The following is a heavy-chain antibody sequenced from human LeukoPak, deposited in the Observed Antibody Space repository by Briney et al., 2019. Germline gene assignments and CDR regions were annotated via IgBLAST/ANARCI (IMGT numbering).Heavy chain of an antibody. CDR2: MSYDGSNK. D-gene: IGHD3-22*01. Sequence: PGGSLRLSCAASGFTFSSYGMHWVRQAPGKGLEWVAVMSYDGSNKYYADSVEGRFTISRDNSKNTLYLQMNSLRAEDTAVYYCARDPTSLPNYYDSSGYFDYWGQGTLVTVSS. CDR3: ARDPTSLPNYYDSSGYFDY. CDR1: GFTFSSYG. V-gene: IGHV3-30*19. J-gene: IGHJ4*02.